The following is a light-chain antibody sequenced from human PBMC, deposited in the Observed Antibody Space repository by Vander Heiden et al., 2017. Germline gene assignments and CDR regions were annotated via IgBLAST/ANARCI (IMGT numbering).Light chain of an antibody. CDR2: GVR. CDR3: SSDAGSNNYV. V-gene: IGLV2-8*01. J-gene: IGLJ1*01. CDR1: SSDVGGYNE. Sequence: QSALTQPPSAPGSPGQSVTISCTGTSSDVGGYNEDSWYQQHPGKAPKLMIYGVRKRPSGVPGRFAGSKSGNTASLTGSGLQAEDEADYYCSSDAGSNNYVFGTGTKVTVL.